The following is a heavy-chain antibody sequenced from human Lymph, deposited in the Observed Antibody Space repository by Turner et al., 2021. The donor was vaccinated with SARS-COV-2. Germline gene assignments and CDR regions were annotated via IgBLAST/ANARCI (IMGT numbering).Heavy chain of an antibody. Sequence: EVQLVDSGGGLIQPGGSLRPSCAASGFIVSSNYMSWVRQAPGKGLEGVSIIYSGGSTYYADSVKGRFTISRDNSKNTLYLQMNSLRAEDTAVYYCARVLPYGDYFDYWGQGTLVTVSS. V-gene: IGHV3-53*01. CDR3: ARVLPYGDYFDY. CDR2: IYSGGST. J-gene: IGHJ4*02. D-gene: IGHD4-17*01. CDR1: GFIVSSNY.